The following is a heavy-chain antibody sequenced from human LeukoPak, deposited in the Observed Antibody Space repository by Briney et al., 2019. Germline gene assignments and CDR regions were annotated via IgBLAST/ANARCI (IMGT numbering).Heavy chain of an antibody. Sequence: GGSLRLSCAASGFSFMSYGMPWVRQAPGKGLEWVGVISDDGRRTDYADSVKGRFTISRDNSKNTLYLQMNSLRAQDTAVYYCAKRPSDYGDYVSYFDYWGQGTLVTVSS. V-gene: IGHV3-30*18. J-gene: IGHJ4*02. CDR1: GFSFMSYG. CDR2: ISDDGRRT. CDR3: AKRPSDYGDYVSYFDY. D-gene: IGHD4-17*01.